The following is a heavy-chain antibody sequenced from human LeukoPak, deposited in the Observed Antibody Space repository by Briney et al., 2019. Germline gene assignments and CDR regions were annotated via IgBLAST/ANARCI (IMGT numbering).Heavy chain of an antibody. CDR2: IYTSGST. CDR3: ARARGVVDTATD. J-gene: IGHJ4*02. D-gene: IGHD5-18*01. CDR1: GGSISSGSYY. Sequence: PSQTLSLTYTVSGGSISSGSYYWSWIRQPAGKGLEWIGRIYTSGSTNYNPSLKSRVTISVDTSKNQFSLKLSSVTAADTAVYYCARARGVVDTATDWGQGTLVTVSS. V-gene: IGHV4-61*02.